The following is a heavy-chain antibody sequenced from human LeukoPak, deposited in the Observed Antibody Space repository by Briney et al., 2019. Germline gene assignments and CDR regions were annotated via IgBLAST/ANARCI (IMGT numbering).Heavy chain of an antibody. J-gene: IGHJ5*02. CDR1: GGSISSSSYY. CDR3: ARVSRISYCSGGSCQAEYP. CDR2: IYYSGST. V-gene: IGHV4-39*07. D-gene: IGHD2-15*01. Sequence: PSETLSLTCTVSGGSISSSSYYWGWIRQPPGKGLEWIGSIYYSGSTYYNPSLKSRVTISVDTSKNQFSLKLSSVTAADTAVYYCARVSRISYCSGGSCQAEYPWGQGTLVTVSS.